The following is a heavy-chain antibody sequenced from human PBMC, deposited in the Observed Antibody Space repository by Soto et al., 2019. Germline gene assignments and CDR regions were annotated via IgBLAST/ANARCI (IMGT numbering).Heavy chain of an antibody. CDR3: ASILSGCNHLGY. J-gene: IGHJ4*02. CDR1: SGSFSAYY. V-gene: IGHV4-34*01. Sequence: QVQLQQWGAGLLKPSETLSLTCAVYSGSFSAYYWSWIRQPPGKGLEWIGEINHSGSTNSNPSLTSRFTISVDTSKHQFSLRLSSVTAADTAVYYCASILSGCNHLGYWGQGTLVTVSS. CDR2: INHSGST. D-gene: IGHD6-19*01.